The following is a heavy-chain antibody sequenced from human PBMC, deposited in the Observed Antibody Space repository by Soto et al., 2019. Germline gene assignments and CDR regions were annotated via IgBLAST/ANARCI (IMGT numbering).Heavy chain of an antibody. D-gene: IGHD1-26*01. V-gene: IGHV3-53*01. J-gene: IGHJ6*02. CDR2: IYSGDTT. CDR3: ARASSGRYAWGMAA. CDR1: GVTVSVNY. Sequence: GGSLRLSCVVSGVTVSVNYMSWVRQAPGKGLEWVSGIYSGDTTYYADSVKGRFAISRDSSKNTLYLQMNSLRAEDTAVYFCARASSGRYAWGMAAWGRGTTVTVSS.